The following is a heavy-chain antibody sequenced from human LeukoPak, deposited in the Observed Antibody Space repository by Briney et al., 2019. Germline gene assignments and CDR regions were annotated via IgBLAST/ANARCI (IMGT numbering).Heavy chain of an antibody. CDR2: VFHSGST. CDR1: GSSLRSGYY. Sequence: SETLSLTCTVSGSSLRSGYYWGWIRQSPGKGLEWIGSVFHSGSTYYNPSLKSRVTMSVDTSKNQFSLSLNSVTAADTAVYYCAREETYYDFWSGYAANWGQGTLVTVSS. V-gene: IGHV4-38-2*02. J-gene: IGHJ4*02. D-gene: IGHD3-3*01. CDR3: AREETYYDFWSGYAAN.